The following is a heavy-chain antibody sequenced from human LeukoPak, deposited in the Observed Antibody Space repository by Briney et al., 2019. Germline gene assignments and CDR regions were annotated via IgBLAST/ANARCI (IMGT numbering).Heavy chain of an antibody. CDR3: ARYCSSTSCYTFKDY. CDR2: IIPILGIA. Sequence: ASVKVSCKASGGTFSSYTIIWVRQAPRQGLEWMGRIIPILGIANYAQKFQGRVTITADKSTSTAYMELSSLRSEDTAVYYCARYCSSTSCYTFKDYWGQGTLVTVSS. V-gene: IGHV1-69*02. D-gene: IGHD2-2*02. CDR1: GGTFSSYT. J-gene: IGHJ4*02.